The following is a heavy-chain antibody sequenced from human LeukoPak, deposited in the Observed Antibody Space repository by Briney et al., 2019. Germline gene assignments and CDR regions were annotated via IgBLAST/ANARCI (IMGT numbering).Heavy chain of an antibody. V-gene: IGHV4-34*01. CDR3: ARGDDFWSGYGETNWFDP. D-gene: IGHD3-3*01. Sequence: PSETLSLTCAVYGGSFSGYYWSWIRQPPGKGLEWIGEINHSGSTNYNPSLKSRVTISVDRSKNQFSLKLSSVTAADTAVYYCARGDDFWSGYGETNWFDPWGQGTLVTVSS. J-gene: IGHJ5*02. CDR2: INHSGST. CDR1: GGSFSGYY.